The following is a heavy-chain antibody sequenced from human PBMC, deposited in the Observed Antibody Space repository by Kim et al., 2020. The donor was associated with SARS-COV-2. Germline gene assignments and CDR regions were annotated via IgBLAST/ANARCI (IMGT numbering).Heavy chain of an antibody. CDR1: GGSISSSSYY. CDR2: IYYSGST. J-gene: IGHJ4*02. V-gene: IGHV4-39*01. D-gene: IGHD6-6*01. Sequence: SETLSLTCTVSGGSISSSSYYWGWIRQPPGKGLEWIGSIYYSGSTYYNPSLKSRVTISVDTSKNQFSLKLSSVTAADTAVYYCATIARAVKNFDYWGQGTLVTVSS. CDR3: ATIARAVKNFDY.